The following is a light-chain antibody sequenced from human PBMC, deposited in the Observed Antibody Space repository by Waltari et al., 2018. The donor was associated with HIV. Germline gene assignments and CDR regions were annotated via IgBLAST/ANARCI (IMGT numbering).Light chain of an antibody. V-gene: IGLV1-51*01. CDR2: DNN. Sequence: QSVLTQPPSVSAAPGQKVTISCSGSSSNIGNNYVFWYQQLPGTATKLLIYDNNKRPSGIPDRFSGSKSGTSATLGITGLQTGDEADYYCGTWDSSLSHYVFGTGTKVTVL. J-gene: IGLJ1*01. CDR3: GTWDSSLSHYV. CDR1: SSNIGNNY.